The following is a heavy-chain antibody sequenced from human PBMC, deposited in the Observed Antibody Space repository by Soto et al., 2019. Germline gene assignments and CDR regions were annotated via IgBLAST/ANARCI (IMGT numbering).Heavy chain of an antibody. CDR3: ARDRGYTYGFDF. CDR1: GLTFTSYS. CDR2: ISSSSSTI. V-gene: IGHV3-48*02. D-gene: IGHD5-18*01. J-gene: IGHJ4*02. Sequence: EVQLVESGGGLVQPGGSLRLSCAASGLTFTSYSMNWVRQAPGKGLEWVSFISSSSSTIYYADSVKGRFTISRDNAKNSLYLQMNSLRDEGTAVYYCARDRGYTYGFDFWGQGALVTVSS.